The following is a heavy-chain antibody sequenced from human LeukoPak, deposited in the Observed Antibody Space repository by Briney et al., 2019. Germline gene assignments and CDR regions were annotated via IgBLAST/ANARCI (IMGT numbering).Heavy chain of an antibody. V-gene: IGHV4-59*01. CDR3: ARDVGYSSSFGGAFDI. CDR2: ISYSGNT. D-gene: IGHD6-13*01. Sequence: PSETLSLTCAVYGGSFSGYYWSWIRQPPGKGLEWIGYISYSGNTYYNPSLKSRVTISVDTSKNQFSLKLSSVTAADTAVYYCARDVGYSSSFGGAFDIWGQGTMVTVSS. J-gene: IGHJ3*02. CDR1: GGSFSGYY.